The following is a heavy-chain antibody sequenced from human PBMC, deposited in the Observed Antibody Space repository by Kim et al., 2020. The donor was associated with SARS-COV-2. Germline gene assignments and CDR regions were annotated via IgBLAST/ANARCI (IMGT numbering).Heavy chain of an antibody. D-gene: IGHD4-17*01. J-gene: IGHJ4*02. V-gene: IGHV1-8*01. CDR3: ARRNTVTTRTLDY. Sequence: AQKLHGRLTMTRNTAITTAYMELSSLRSEDTAVYYCARRNTVTTRTLDYWGQGTLVTVSS.